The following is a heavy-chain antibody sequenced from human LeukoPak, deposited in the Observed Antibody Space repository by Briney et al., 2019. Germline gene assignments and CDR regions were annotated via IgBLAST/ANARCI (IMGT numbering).Heavy chain of an antibody. CDR3: ARDMTDWWFDP. J-gene: IGHJ5*02. CDR2: IYYSGST. D-gene: IGHD3-9*01. V-gene: IGHV4-31*03. Sequence: SQTLSLTCTVSGGSISSGGYYWSWIRQHPGKGLEWIGYIYYSGSTHYNPSLKSRVTISVDTSKNQFSLKLSSVAAADTAVYYCARDMTDWWFDPWGQGTLVTVSS. CDR1: GGSISSGGYY.